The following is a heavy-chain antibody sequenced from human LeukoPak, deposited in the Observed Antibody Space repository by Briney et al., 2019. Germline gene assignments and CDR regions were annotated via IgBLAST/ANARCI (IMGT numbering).Heavy chain of an antibody. Sequence: HPGESLTLSCSASEFTFSSYSMNWVRQTPGKGLEWVSYISSSSSTIYNASSVKGRFTNSRDNAKSTLYLQMNSLTVEDTAIYYCAKNADRGAYCRGGSCYPYYYYYMDVWGTGTTVTISS. CDR3: AKNADRGAYCRGGSCYPYYYYYMDV. J-gene: IGHJ6*03. CDR1: EFTFSSYS. CDR2: ISSSSSTI. D-gene: IGHD2-15*01. V-gene: IGHV3-48*01.